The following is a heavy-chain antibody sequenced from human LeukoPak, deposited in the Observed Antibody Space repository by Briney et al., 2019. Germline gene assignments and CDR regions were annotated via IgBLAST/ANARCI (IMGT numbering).Heavy chain of an antibody. V-gene: IGHV3-23*01. J-gene: IGHJ3*02. CDR2: ISGSGGT. CDR1: GFTFNIYA. CDR3: AKTRWAAPQSDAFDI. D-gene: IGHD5-24*01. Sequence: PGGSLRLSCAASGFTFNIYAMSWVRQPPGKGLEWVSVISGSGGTYYADSVKGRFTISRDNSKNTLYLQMNSLRAEDTAVYYCAKTRWAAPQSDAFDIWGQGTMVTVSS.